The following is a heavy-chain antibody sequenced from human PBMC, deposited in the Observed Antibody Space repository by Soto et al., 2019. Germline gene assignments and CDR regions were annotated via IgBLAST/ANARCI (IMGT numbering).Heavy chain of an antibody. J-gene: IGHJ6*03. V-gene: IGHV3-21*01. CDR3: ARVLRYCSSTSCPNYYYYYMDV. D-gene: IGHD2-2*01. Sequence: GGSLRLSCAASGFTFSSYSMNWVRQAPGKGLEWVSSISSSSSYIYYADSVKGRFTISRDNAKNSLYLQMNSLRAEDTAVYYCARVLRYCSSTSCPNYYYYYMDVWGKGTTVTVSS. CDR1: GFTFSSYS. CDR2: ISSSSSYI.